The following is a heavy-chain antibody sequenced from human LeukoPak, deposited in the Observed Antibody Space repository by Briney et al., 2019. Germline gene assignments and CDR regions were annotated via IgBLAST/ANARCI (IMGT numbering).Heavy chain of an antibody. CDR2: IYYSGST. D-gene: IGHD3-10*01. CDR3: ASLRERSYYTRGFDY. J-gene: IGHJ4*02. CDR1: GGSIRSSSYY. Sequence: SETLSPTCTVSGGSIRSSSYYWGWIRQPPGKGLEWIGSIYYSGSTYYNPSLKSRVTMSVDTSKNQFSLKLNSVTDTAVYYCASLRERSYYTRGFDYWGQGTLVTVSS. V-gene: IGHV4-39*01.